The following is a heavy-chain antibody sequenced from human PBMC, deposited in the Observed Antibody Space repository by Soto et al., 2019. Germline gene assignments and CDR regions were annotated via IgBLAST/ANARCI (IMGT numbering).Heavy chain of an antibody. CDR3: VKGHRVATIWDY. Sequence: PWVSLRLSCAASGFIYSNYEMSWARLAQGNGLEWVSYIDHSGTSIYYADSVQGRFTISRDNAKNSLFLQMNGLRAADTAVYYCVKGHRVATIWDYWSQGTL. V-gene: IGHV3-48*03. CDR2: IDHSGTSI. CDR1: GFIYSNYE. J-gene: IGHJ4*02. D-gene: IGHD5-12*01.